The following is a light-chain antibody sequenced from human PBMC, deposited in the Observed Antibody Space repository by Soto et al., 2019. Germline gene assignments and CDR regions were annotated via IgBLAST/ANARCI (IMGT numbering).Light chain of an antibody. CDR1: SSDIGAYDY. J-gene: IGLJ2*01. Sequence: QSVLTQPASVSGSPGQSITISCTGTSSDIGAYDYVSWYQQYPSKVPTLIIYEVRFRPSGVSNRFSGSKSGNTASLTISGLQTEDEADYYCGSYASASLIFGGGTKLTVL. CDR3: GSYASASLI. CDR2: EVR. V-gene: IGLV2-14*01.